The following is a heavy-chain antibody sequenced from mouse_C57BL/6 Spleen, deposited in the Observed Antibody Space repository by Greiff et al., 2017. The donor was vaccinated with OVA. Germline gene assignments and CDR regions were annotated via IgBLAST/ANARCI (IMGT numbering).Heavy chain of an antibody. CDR3: ARRGYDYEGFAY. CDR1: GFSLTSYG. V-gene: IGHV2-2*01. Sequence: QVQLQQSGPGLVQPSQSLSITCTVSGFSLTSYGVHWVRQSPGKGLEWLGVIWRGGSTDYNAAFISSLSISKDNSKSQVFLKMNSLQADDTAIYYCARRGYDYEGFAYWGQGTLVTVSA. J-gene: IGHJ3*01. D-gene: IGHD2-4*01. CDR2: IWRGGST.